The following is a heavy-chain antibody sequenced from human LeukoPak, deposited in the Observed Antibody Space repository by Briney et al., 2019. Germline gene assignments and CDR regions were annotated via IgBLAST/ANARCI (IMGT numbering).Heavy chain of an antibody. CDR2: IYYSGTT. Sequence: PSETLSLTCTVSGGPNSHYYWSWMRQPPGKELEWIGDIYYSGTTNYNPSLTSRVSISVDTSKKQFSLNLSSVTAADTAVYYCARPSRTGSCWDVFDIWGQGTMVTVSS. CDR3: ARPSRTGSCWDVFDI. J-gene: IGHJ3*02. D-gene: IGHD3-22*01. V-gene: IGHV4-59*08. CDR1: GGPNSHYY.